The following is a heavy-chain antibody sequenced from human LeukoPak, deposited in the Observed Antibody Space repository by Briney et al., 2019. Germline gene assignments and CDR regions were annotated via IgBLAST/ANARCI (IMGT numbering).Heavy chain of an antibody. CDR1: GYSFTSYW. CDR2: IYPGDSDT. Sequence: GESLQISFQGSGYSFTSYWIGWVRPMPGKGLEWMGIIYPGDSDTRYSPSFQGQVTISADKSISTAYLQWSSLKASDTAMYYCARRRYDFWSGYSGGWFDPWGQGTLVTVSS. J-gene: IGHJ5*02. CDR3: ARRRYDFWSGYSGGWFDP. V-gene: IGHV5-51*01. D-gene: IGHD3-3*01.